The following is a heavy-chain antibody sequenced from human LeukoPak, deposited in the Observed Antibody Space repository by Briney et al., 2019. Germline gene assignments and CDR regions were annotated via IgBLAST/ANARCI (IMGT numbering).Heavy chain of an antibody. CDR1: GFTFSSYW. Sequence: GGSLRLSCAASGFTFSSYWMHRVRQAPGKGLVWVSRINRDGSSTSYADSVKGRFTISRDNAKNTLNLQMNSLRAEDMAVYYCARASGSYSFDYWGQGNLVTVSS. CDR3: ARASGSYSFDY. V-gene: IGHV3-74*01. CDR2: INRDGSST. D-gene: IGHD1-26*01. J-gene: IGHJ4*02.